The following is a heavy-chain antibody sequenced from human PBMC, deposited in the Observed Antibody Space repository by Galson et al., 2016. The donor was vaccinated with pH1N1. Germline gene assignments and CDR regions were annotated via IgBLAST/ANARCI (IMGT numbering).Heavy chain of an antibody. D-gene: IGHD6-6*01. Sequence: SLRLSCAASGFIFSDYWMTWVRQAPGKGLEWVANINQDGSQKYSVDSVKGRFTISRDNAKNSLYLQMNSLRAEDTAVYYCARSIAGRDSYWGQGTLVTVSS. J-gene: IGHJ4*02. CDR3: ARSIAGRDSY. CDR2: INQDGSQK. V-gene: IGHV3-7*04. CDR1: GFIFSDYW.